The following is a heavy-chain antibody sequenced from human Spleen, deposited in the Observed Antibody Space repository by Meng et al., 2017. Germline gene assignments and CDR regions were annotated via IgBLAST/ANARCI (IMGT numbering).Heavy chain of an antibody. CDR1: GFTFSSYA. J-gene: IGHJ4*02. Sequence: GESLKISCAGSGFTFSSYAMNWVRQAPGKGLEWVSYSRTSGGTKYYADSVKGRFTISRDNSKNTLYLQMNSLRAEDTAVYYCAKAPAYYGSGSYYNSLFDYWGQGTLVTVSS. V-gene: IGHV3-23*01. CDR2: SRTSGGTK. D-gene: IGHD3-10*01. CDR3: AKAPAYYGSGSYYNSLFDY.